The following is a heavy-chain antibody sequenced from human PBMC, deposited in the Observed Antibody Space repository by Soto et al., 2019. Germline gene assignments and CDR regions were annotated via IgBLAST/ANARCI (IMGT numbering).Heavy chain of an antibody. CDR2: ISPKSANT. D-gene: IGHD5-12*01. J-gene: IGHJ5*02. CDR3: ATSYDSGFDP. CDR1: GYSFSKYD. Sequence: ASVKVSCKASGYSFSKYDISWLRQAPGQGPEWMGRISPKSANTNYAQKFQGRVTMTADTSTSTAYMELRGLRSDDTAVYYCATSYDSGFDPWGQGTLVTVS. V-gene: IGHV1-18*04.